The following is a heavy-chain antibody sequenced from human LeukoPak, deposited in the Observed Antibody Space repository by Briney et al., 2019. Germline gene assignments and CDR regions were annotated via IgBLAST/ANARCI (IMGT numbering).Heavy chain of an antibody. CDR2: INHSGST. CDR1: GGSFSGYY. V-gene: IGHV4-34*01. D-gene: IGHD2/OR15-2a*01. CDR3: ARVLGSGHFDY. J-gene: IGHJ4*02. Sequence: PSETLSLTCAVYGGSFSGYYWSWIRQPPGKGLEWIGEINHSGSTNYNPSLKSRVTISVDTSKNQFSLKLSSVTAADTAVYYCARVLGSGHFDYWGQGTLVTVSS.